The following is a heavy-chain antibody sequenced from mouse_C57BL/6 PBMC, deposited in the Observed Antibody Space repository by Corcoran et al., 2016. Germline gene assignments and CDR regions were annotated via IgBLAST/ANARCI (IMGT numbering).Heavy chain of an antibody. D-gene: IGHD2-3*01. CDR2: INTYSGVP. CDR1: GYTFTTYG. J-gene: IGHJ4*01. CDR3: AKDGYYGAMDY. Sequence: QIQLVQSGPELKKPGETVKISCKASGYTFTTYGMSWVKQAPGKGLKWMGWINTYSGVPTYADDFKGRFAFSLETSASTAYLQINNLKNEDTATYFCAKDGYYGAMDYWGQGTSVTVSS. V-gene: IGHV9-3*01.